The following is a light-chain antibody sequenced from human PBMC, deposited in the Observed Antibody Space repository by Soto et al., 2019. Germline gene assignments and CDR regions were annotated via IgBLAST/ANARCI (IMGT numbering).Light chain of an antibody. J-gene: IGKJ2*01. V-gene: IGKV2-28*01. Sequence: DIVMTQSPLSLPVTPGEPASISCRSSQSLLHSNGYKYLDWYLQKPGQSPQLLIYLGSNRASGVPGRFSGSGSGTDFTLKISRVEAEDVGVYYCMQALQTPPFTFGQGTKLEIK. CDR1: QSLLHSNGYKY. CDR2: LGS. CDR3: MQALQTPPFT.